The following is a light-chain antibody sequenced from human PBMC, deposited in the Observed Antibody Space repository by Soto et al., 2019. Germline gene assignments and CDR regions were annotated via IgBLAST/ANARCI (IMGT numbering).Light chain of an antibody. V-gene: IGKV3-20*01. CDR1: QSVSSNY. J-gene: IGKJ5*01. CDR2: DAS. Sequence: PGERATVSCRSSQSVSSNYLAWYQQKPGQAPRLLMYDASSRATGIPDRFSGSGSGTEFTLTISRLESEDFAVYYCQHYGNSPYTLGQGTRLEIK. CDR3: QHYGNSPYT.